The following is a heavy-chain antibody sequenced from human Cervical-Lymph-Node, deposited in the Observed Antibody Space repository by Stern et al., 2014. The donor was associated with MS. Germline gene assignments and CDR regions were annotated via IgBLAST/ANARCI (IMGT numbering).Heavy chain of an antibody. V-gene: IGHV3-20*04. CDR1: GFTFGSYG. J-gene: IGHJ4*02. CDR2: ISWNGAAI. CDR3: ARDRDGGYDFDY. Sequence: EVQLVESGGGVVRPGGSLTLSCAVSGFTFGSYGMSWVRQAPGKGLEWGASISWNGAAIGYADSVKGRVTISRDSAKNSLYLQMHSLGVEDTAFYYCARDRDGGYDFDYWGQGTLVTVSS. D-gene: IGHD5-12*01.